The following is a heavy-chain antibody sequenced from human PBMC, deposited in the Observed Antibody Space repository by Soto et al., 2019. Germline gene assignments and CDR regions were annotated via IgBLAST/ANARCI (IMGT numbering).Heavy chain of an antibody. CDR2: TYYRSKWYN. Sequence: KQSQTLSLTCAISGDSVSSNSAAWNWIRQSPSRGLEWLGSTYYRSKWYNDYAVSVKSRITINPDTSKNQFTLQLNSVTPEDTAVYYCARAVGDLFAFDIWGQGTMVTVSS. V-gene: IGHV6-1*01. CDR1: GDSVSSNSAA. D-gene: IGHD3-10*01. J-gene: IGHJ3*02. CDR3: ARAVGDLFAFDI.